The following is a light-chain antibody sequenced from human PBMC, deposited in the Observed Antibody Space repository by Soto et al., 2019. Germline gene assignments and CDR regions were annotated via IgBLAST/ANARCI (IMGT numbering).Light chain of an antibody. CDR1: QSLTNXX. J-gene: IGKJ5*01. Sequence: EIVLTQSXGTLSLSPGERATLSCXASQSLTNXXIAWYQQKPGQAPRLLIYDTSSRATGIPDRFSGSGSGTDFTLTISRLEPEXFAVFXXXXXGTSEIIFGQGTRLEIK. CDR3: XXXGTSEII. CDR2: DTS. V-gene: IGKV3-20*01.